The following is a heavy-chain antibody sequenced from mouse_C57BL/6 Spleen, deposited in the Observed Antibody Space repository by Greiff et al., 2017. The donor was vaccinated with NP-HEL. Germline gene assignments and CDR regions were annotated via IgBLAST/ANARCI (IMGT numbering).Heavy chain of an antibody. D-gene: IGHD1-1*01. CDR3: ARGVRNYYGSSYDYFDY. CDR2: IDPNSGGT. V-gene: IGHV1-72*01. J-gene: IGHJ2*01. CDR1: GYTFTSYW. Sequence: QVQLQQSGAELVKPGASVKLSCKASGYTFTSYWMHWVKQRPGRGLEWIGRIDPNSGGTKYNEKFKSKATLTVDKPSSTAYMQLSSLTSEDSAVYYCARGVRNYYGSSYDYFDYWGQGTTLTVSS.